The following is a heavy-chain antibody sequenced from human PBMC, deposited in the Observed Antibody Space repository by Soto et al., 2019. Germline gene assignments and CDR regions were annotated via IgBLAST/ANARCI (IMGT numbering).Heavy chain of an antibody. D-gene: IGHD3-22*01. V-gene: IGHV1-18*01. J-gene: IGHJ3*01. CDR1: GYTFTSYG. Sequence: VSVKVSCKASGYTFTSYGISWVRQAPGQGIEWMGWISAYNGNTNYAQKRQSRVTMTTDTSTSTAYMELRSLRSDDTAVYCCARVSQSITMRVVVNSAFDVWGQGTMVTVSS. CDR2: ISAYNGNT. CDR3: ARVSQSITMRVVVNSAFDV.